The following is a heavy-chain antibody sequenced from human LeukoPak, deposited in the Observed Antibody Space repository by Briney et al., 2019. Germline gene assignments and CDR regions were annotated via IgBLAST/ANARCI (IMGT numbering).Heavy chain of an antibody. D-gene: IGHD2-15*01. V-gene: IGHV4-59*08. CDR1: GGSISSYY. J-gene: IGHJ4*02. Sequence: PSETLSLTCTVSGGSISSYYWSWIRQPPGKGLEWIGNIYYSGSTNYNPSLKSRVTISVDTSKNQFSLRLSSVTAADTAIYYCARSYCSGGSCWVYFDYWGQGTLVTVSS. CDR2: IYYSGST. CDR3: ARSYCSGGSCWVYFDY.